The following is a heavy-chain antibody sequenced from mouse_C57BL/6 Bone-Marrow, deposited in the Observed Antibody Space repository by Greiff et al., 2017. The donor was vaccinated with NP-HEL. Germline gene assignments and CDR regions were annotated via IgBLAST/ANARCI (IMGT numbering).Heavy chain of an antibody. D-gene: IGHD1-1*01. CDR3: ARKAPYYYGSFYAMDY. CDR1: GFTFSDYY. V-gene: IGHV5-12*01. CDR2: ISNGGGST. J-gene: IGHJ4*01. Sequence: EVQLVESGGGLVQPGGSLKLSCAASGFTFSDYYMYWVRQTPEKRLEWVAYISNGGGSTYYPDTVKGRFTISRDNAKNTLYLQMSRLKSEDTAMYYCARKAPYYYGSFYAMDYWGQGTSVTVSS.